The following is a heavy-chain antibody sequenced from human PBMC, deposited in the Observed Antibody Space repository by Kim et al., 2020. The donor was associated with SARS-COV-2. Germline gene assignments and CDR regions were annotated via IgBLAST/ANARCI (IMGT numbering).Heavy chain of an antibody. J-gene: IGHJ3*01. Sequence: SVKVSCKASGGTFGSYAISWVRQAPGQGLEWMGGIMSIFNAANYAQKFQGRVTITADESTSTAYMELSSLRSDDTAMYYCAKGWVGVAALGGAFDLWGPGTKVTVSS. CDR2: IMSIFNAA. V-gene: IGHV1-69*13. CDR1: GGTFGSYA. D-gene: IGHD6-19*01. CDR3: AKGWVGVAALGGAFDL.